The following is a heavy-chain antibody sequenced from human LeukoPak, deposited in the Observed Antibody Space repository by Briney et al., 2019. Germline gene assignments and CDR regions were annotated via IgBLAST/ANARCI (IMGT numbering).Heavy chain of an antibody. CDR3: AREIAAAGSYYFDY. Sequence: GGSLRLSCAASGFTFSSYSMNWVRQAPGKGLEWVSSISGSSSYIYYADSVKGRFTISRDNAKNSLYLQMNSLRAEDTAVYYCAREIAAAGSYYFDYWGQGTLVTVSS. J-gene: IGHJ4*02. CDR1: GFTFSSYS. CDR2: ISGSSSYI. D-gene: IGHD6-13*01. V-gene: IGHV3-21*01.